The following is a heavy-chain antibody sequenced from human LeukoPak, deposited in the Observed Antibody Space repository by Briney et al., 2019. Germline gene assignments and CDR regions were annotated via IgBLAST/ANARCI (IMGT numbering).Heavy chain of an antibody. D-gene: IGHD2-2*02. CDR2: ISGSGGST. CDR1: GFTFSSYA. J-gene: IGHJ3*02. Sequence: GGSLRLSCAASGFTFSSYAMSWVRQAPGKGLEWVSAISGSGGSTYYADSVKGRFTISRDNSKNTLYLQMNSLRAEDTAVYYCAKDSGYCSSTSCYISLDVFDIWGQGTMVTVSS. CDR3: AKDSGYCSSTSCYISLDVFDI. V-gene: IGHV3-23*01.